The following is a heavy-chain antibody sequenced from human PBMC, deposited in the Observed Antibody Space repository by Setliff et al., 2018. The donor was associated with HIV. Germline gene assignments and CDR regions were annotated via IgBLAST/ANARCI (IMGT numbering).Heavy chain of an antibody. CDR2: MNPNSGNT. J-gene: IGHJ6*03. V-gene: IGHV1-8*01. CDR3: ARGTYHYDRRGFGEYFYFTDV. Sequence: ASVKVSCKASGHTSTTDDINWVRQATGQGLEWMGWMNPNSGNTGYAQKFKGGFTMTRNTSMSTAYMELISLTYEDTAVYYCARGTYHYDRRGFGEYFYFTDVWGKGTTVTVSS. D-gene: IGHD3-22*01. CDR1: GHTSTTDD.